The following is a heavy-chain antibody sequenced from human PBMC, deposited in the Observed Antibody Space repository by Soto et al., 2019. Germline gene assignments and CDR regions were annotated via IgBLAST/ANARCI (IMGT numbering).Heavy chain of an antibody. D-gene: IGHD1-1*01. Sequence: GPDVKKPGASLKVSCKASGYGFTNYGISWVRQAPGEGLEWMGWINTYNGKTTYAEALQGRVSLTTDTSTGTADMELTNVRSDDTALYYCARTWNDVFDLWGQGTLVVVSS. J-gene: IGHJ4*02. CDR1: GYGFTNYG. CDR3: ARTWNDVFDL. V-gene: IGHV1-18*01. CDR2: INTYNGKT.